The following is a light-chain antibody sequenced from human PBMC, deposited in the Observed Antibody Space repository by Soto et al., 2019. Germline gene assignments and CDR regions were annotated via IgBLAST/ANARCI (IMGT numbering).Light chain of an antibody. CDR2: EVS. CDR3: SSYTSSSTSYV. V-gene: IGLV2-14*01. Sequence: QSALTQPASVSGSPGQSITISGTGTSSDVGGYNYVSWYQQHPGKAPKLMIYEVSNRPSGVSNRFSGSKSGNTASLTISGLQAEDEADYYCSSYTSSSTSYVFGTGTKVTVL. CDR1: SSDVGGYNY. J-gene: IGLJ1*01.